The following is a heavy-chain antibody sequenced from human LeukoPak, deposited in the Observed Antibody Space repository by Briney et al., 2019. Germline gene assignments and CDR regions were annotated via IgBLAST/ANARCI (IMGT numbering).Heavy chain of an antibody. CDR1: GFTFSSYS. CDR3: ARDLRSSGWYYFDY. J-gene: IGHJ4*02. Sequence: GGSLRLSRAASGFTFSSYSMNWVRQAPGKGLEWVSSISSSSTYIYYADSVKGRFTISRDNAKNSLYLQMNSLRAEDTAVYYCARDLRSSGWYYFDYWGQGTLVTVSS. V-gene: IGHV3-21*01. D-gene: IGHD6-19*01. CDR2: ISSSSTYI.